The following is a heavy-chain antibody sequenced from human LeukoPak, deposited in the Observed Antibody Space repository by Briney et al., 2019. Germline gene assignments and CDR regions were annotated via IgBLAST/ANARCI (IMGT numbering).Heavy chain of an antibody. CDR3: ARLGGPHYYYYGVDV. V-gene: IGHV4-31*03. J-gene: IGHJ6*02. CDR2: IYYSGST. CDR1: GGSISSGGYY. Sequence: SETLSLTCTVSGGSISSGGYYWSWIRQHPGKGLEWIGYIYYSGSTYYNPSLKSRVTISVDTSKNQFSLKLSSVTAADTAVYYCARLGGPHYYYYGVDVWGQGTTVTVSS.